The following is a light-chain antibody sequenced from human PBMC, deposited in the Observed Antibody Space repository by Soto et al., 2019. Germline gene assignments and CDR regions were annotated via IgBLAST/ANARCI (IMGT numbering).Light chain of an antibody. J-gene: IGKJ5*01. CDR1: QSVSSSY. CDR3: QQCGSSPPIP. V-gene: IGKV3-20*01. Sequence: EIVVTQSPGTLSLSPGEKATPSCRASQSVSSSYLAWYQQKPGQAPRLLIYGASSRATGIPDRFSGSGYGTDFTLNISRLEPEDVAVDYCQQCGSSPPIPFGQGTRLETK. CDR2: GAS.